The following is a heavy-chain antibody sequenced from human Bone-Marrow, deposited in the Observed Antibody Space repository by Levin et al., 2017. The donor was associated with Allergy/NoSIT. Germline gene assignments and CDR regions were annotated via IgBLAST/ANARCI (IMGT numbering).Heavy chain of an antibody. CDR2: IDSSLSTI. Sequence: GGSLRLSCAASGFTFIRYTMHWIRQAPGKGLESVSYIDSSLSTIYYADSVKGRFTISRDNARDSLYLQMNSLGAEDTAVYYCVRDSKSVNFDVWGQGTVVTVCS. D-gene: IGHD2-2*01. J-gene: IGHJ3*01. V-gene: IGHV3-48*01. CDR1: GFTFIRYT. CDR3: VRDSKSVNFDV.